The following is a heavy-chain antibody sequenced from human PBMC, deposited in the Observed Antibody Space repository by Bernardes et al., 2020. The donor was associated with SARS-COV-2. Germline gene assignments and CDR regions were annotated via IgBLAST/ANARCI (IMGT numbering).Heavy chain of an antibody. CDR1: GYSFTSYW. D-gene: IGHD6-6*01. J-gene: IGHJ6*03. V-gene: IGHV5-10-1*01. CDR3: ARIAARSFYYYYYMDV. CDR2: IDPSDSYT. Sequence: GESLKISCKGSGYSFTSYWISWVRQMPGKGLEWMGRIDPSDSYTNYSPSFQGHVTISADKSISTAYLQWSSLKASDTAMYYCARIAARSFYYYYYMDVWGKGTTVTVSS.